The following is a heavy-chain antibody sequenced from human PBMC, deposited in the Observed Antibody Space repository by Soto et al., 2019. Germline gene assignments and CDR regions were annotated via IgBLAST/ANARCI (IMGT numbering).Heavy chain of an antibody. D-gene: IGHD3-10*01. CDR1: GITVSNSY. CDR2: ISTDGSVT. Sequence: PSETLSLSCAASGITVSNSYMSWVRQAPGKGLVWVSRISTDGSVTTYADSVKGRFTISRDNAKNTLYLQMNSLRSEDTAVYYCARDPFTLVRGVIPYLDYWGQGTPVTVSS. V-gene: IGHV3-74*01. J-gene: IGHJ4*02. CDR3: ARDPFTLVRGVIPYLDY.